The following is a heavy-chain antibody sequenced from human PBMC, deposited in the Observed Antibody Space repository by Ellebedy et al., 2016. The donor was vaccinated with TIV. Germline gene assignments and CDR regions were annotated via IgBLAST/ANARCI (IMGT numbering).Heavy chain of an antibody. Sequence: SVKVSCXASGGTFSSYAISWVRQAPGQGLEWMGRIIPILGIANYAQKFQGRVTIAADKSTSTAYMELSSLRSEDTAVYYCARDGDGAEATFDYWGQGTLVTVSS. CDR2: IIPILGIA. CDR3: ARDGDGAEATFDY. D-gene: IGHD2-21*01. J-gene: IGHJ4*02. V-gene: IGHV1-69*04. CDR1: GGTFSSYA.